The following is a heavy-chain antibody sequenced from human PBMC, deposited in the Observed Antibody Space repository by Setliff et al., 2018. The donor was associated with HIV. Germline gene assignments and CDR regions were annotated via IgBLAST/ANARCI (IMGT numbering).Heavy chain of an antibody. V-gene: IGHV3-7*01. CDR2: IKQDGSEK. CDR3: ARDVMLRVVVTATYYFDY. D-gene: IGHD2-21*02. CDR1: RFTFSTYW. Sequence: GGSLRLSCAASRFTFSTYWMSWVRQAPGKGLEWVANIKQDGSEKYYVDSVKGRFTISRDNAKNSLYLQMNSLRAEDTAVYYCARDVMLRVVVTATYYFDYWGQGTLVTVSS. J-gene: IGHJ4*02.